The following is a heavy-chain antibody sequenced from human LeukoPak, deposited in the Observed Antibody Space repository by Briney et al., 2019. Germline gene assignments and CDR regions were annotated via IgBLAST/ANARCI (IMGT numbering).Heavy chain of an antibody. D-gene: IGHD3-22*01. CDR2: ILYDGSNK. Sequence: GGSLRLSCAASGFTFSRYAMHWVRQAPGKGLECVAVILYDGSNKYYADSVKGRFTISRDNSKNTVYLQMNSLRAEDTAVYYCARGGLHYYDSSGFDYWGQGTLVTVSS. V-gene: IGHV3-30-3*01. CDR3: ARGGLHYYDSSGFDY. J-gene: IGHJ4*02. CDR1: GFTFSRYA.